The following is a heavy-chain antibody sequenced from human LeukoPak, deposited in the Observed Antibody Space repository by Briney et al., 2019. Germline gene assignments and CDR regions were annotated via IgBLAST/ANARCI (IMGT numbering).Heavy chain of an antibody. CDR2: ISYDGSNK. CDR3: ARESRYYFDY. V-gene: IGHV3-30*04. Sequence: SGGSLRLSCAASGLTFSSYAMHWVRQAPGKGLEWVAVISYDGSNKYYAGSVKGRFTISRDNSKNTLYLQMNSLRAEDTAVYYCARESRYYFDYWGQGTLVTVSS. CDR1: GLTFSSYA. D-gene: IGHD6-13*01. J-gene: IGHJ4*02.